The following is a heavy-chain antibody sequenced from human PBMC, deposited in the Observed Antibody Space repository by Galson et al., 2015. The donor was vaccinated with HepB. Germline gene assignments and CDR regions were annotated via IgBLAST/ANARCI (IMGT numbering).Heavy chain of an antibody. V-gene: IGHV3-23*01. CDR2: ISAIGDRT. CDR1: GFQFMSYD. CDR3: AKYGGTGAMVRAPYNY. D-gene: IGHD3-10*01. Sequence: SLRLSCAASGFQFMSYDMTWVRQAPGKGLEWVSDISAIGDRTYYGDSVKGRLTISRDNSKNTLYLQMNSLRVEDTAVYYCAKYGGTGAMVRAPYNYWGRGTLVIVSS. J-gene: IGHJ4*02.